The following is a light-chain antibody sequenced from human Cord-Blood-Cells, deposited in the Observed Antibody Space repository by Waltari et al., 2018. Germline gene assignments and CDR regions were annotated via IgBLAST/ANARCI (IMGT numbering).Light chain of an antibody. CDR3: SSYAGSNNYV. CDR2: EVS. J-gene: IGLJ1*01. Sequence: QSALTQPPPASGSPGPSVTISSTGTTSDVGGYNYFSWYQHHPGKAPKLMIYEVSKRPSGVPDRFSGSKSGNTASLTVSGLQAEDEADYYCSSYAGSNNYVFGTGTKVTVL. V-gene: IGLV2-8*01. CDR1: TSDVGGYNY.